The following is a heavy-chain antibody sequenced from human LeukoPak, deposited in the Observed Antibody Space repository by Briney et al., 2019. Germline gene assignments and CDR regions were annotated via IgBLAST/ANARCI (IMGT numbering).Heavy chain of an antibody. CDR1: GGSISSGGYF. Sequence: SQTLSLTCTVSGGSISSGGYFWSWIRQHPGKGLEWIGYIYYSGSTYYNPSLKSRVTISVDTSKNQFSLKLSSVTAADTAVYYCARGRVTQAYNWFDPWGQGTLVTVSS. CDR2: IYYSGST. CDR3: ARGRVTQAYNWFDP. J-gene: IGHJ5*02. V-gene: IGHV4-31*03. D-gene: IGHD4-11*01.